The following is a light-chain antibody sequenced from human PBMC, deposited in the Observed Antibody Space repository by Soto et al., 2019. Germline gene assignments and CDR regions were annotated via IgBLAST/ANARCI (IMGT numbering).Light chain of an antibody. J-gene: IGLJ1*01. CDR1: SSDVGGYNY. CDR3: NSYTSCSTLV. Sequence: QSALTQPASVSGSPGQSITISCTGTSSDVGGYNYVSWYQQHPGKAPKLMIYDVSDRPSGVSNRFSGSKSGNTASLTISGLRAEDEADYYCNSYTSCSTLVFGTGTKVTVL. CDR2: DVS. V-gene: IGLV2-14*01.